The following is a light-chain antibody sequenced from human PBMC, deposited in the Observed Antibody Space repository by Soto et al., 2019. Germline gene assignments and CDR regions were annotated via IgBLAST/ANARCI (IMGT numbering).Light chain of an antibody. Sequence: DIQMTQSPSTLSASVGDGVSITCRTSQNIKSRLAWYQQKPGKAPKLLIYMASSLQSGVPSRFSGSGSGTEFTLTINSLQPDDFATYFCQEYDGHCTFGQGTKLEMK. CDR2: MAS. V-gene: IGKV1-5*03. J-gene: IGKJ2*02. CDR1: QNIKSR. CDR3: QEYDGHCT.